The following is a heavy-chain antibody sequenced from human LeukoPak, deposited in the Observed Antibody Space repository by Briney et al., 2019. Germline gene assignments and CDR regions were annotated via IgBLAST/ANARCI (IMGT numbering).Heavy chain of an antibody. CDR2: IYHSGST. J-gene: IGHJ4*02. D-gene: IGHD2-15*01. CDR3: AREDIVVVVAGVYFDY. V-gene: IGHV4-38-2*02. Sequence: SETLSLTCAVSGHSISSGYYWGWIRQPPGKGLKWIGSIYHSGSTYYNPSLKSRVTISVDTSKNQFSLKLSSVTAADTAVYYCAREDIVVVVAGVYFDYWGQGTLVTVSS. CDR1: GHSISSGYY.